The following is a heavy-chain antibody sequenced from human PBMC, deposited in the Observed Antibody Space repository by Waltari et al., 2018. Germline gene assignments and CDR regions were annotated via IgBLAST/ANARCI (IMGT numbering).Heavy chain of an antibody. CDR2: ISSRLNTI. D-gene: IGHD6-6*01. J-gene: IGHJ4*02. CDR3: ATRYGSSSMDY. CDR1: GFTFSNYE. Sequence: EVQLVESGGGVVQTGGSLRLSCAASGFTFSNYEMNWVRQAPGKWLEWIASISSRLNTIYYADSVKGRFTISRDNAKNSLHLQMNSLRAEDTAVYYCATRYGSSSMDYWGQGTLVTVSS. V-gene: IGHV3-48*03.